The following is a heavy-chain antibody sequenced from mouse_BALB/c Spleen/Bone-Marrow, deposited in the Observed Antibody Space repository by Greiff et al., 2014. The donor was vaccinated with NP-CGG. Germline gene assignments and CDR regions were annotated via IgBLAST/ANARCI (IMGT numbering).Heavy chain of an antibody. V-gene: IGHV5-4*02. J-gene: IGHJ3*01. CDR3: ANWAY. D-gene: IGHD4-1*01. CDR1: GFTFSDYY. Sequence: EVKLVESGGGLVKPGGSLKLSCAASGFTFSDYYMYWVRQTPEKRLEWVATISDGGSYTYYPDSVKGRFTISRDNAKNNLYLQMSSLKPEDTAMYYCANWAYWGQGTLVTVSA. CDR2: ISDGGSYT.